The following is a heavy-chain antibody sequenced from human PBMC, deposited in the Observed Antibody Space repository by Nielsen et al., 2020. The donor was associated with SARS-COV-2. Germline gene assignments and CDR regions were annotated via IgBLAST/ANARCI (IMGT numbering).Heavy chain of an antibody. CDR1: GFTFSFYW. J-gene: IGHJ3*02. CDR3: ARGPYIGDYVESFDI. V-gene: IGHV3-7*05. D-gene: IGHD4-17*01. Sequence: GESLKISCAASGFTFSFYWMNWVRQAPGKGLEWVANIKQDGSERYYVDSVKGRFTISRDSAKNSLYLQMNSLRAEDTAVYYCARGPYIGDYVESFDIWGQGTLVTVSS. CDR2: IKQDGSER.